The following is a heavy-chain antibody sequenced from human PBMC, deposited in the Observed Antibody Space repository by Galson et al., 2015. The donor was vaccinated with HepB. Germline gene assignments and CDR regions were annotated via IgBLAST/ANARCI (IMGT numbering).Heavy chain of an antibody. V-gene: IGHV1-69*01. CDR1: GGTFSSYA. CDR3: ARDCSGGSCYQSDYYYGMDV. D-gene: IGHD2-15*01. J-gene: IGHJ6*02. CDR2: IIPIFGTA. Sequence: SCKASGGTFSSYAISWVRQAPGQGLEWMGGIIPIFGTANYAQKFQSRVTITADESTSTAYMELSSLRSEDTAVYYCARDCSGGSCYQSDYYYGMDVWGQGTTVTVSS.